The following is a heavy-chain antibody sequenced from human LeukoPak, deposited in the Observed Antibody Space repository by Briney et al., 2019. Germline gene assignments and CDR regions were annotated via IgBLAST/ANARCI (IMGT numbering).Heavy chain of an antibody. CDR1: GFTFSSYG. J-gene: IGHJ4*02. V-gene: IGHV3-30*18. Sequence: GSLRLSCAASGFTFSSYGMHWVRQAPGKGLEWVAVISYDGSNKYYADSVKGRFTISRDSFKNTLYLQMNSLRAEDTAVYYCAKDRRALYSIAAAGTFDYWGQGTLVTVSS. CDR2: ISYDGSNK. CDR3: AKDRRALYSIAAAGTFDY. D-gene: IGHD6-13*01.